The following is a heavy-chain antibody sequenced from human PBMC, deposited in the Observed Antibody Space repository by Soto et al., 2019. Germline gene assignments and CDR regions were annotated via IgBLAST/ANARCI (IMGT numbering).Heavy chain of an antibody. D-gene: IGHD1-1*01. CDR3: ATNRTVGFKPNFDY. J-gene: IGHJ4*02. V-gene: IGHV1-24*01. CDR1: GYTLTELS. CDR2: FDPEDRET. Sequence: ASVKVSCKLSGYTLTELSMHWVRQAPGKGLEWMGGFDPEDRETIYAQQFQGTVTMTEDTSTDTPYMELSSLRSEATAVYYCATNRTVGFKPNFDYWGQGTLSTVSS.